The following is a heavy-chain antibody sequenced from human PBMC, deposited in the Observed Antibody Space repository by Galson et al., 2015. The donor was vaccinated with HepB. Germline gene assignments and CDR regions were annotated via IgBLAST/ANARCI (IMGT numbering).Heavy chain of an antibody. CDR2: ISDSGGST. J-gene: IGHJ4*02. Sequence: SLRLSCAASEFTFSTHAMNWVRQAPGKWLEWVSAISDSGGSTYYADSVKGRFTISRDNSKNTLFLQMSSLRAEDTAVYYCAKGLPGGSSSQLDYWGQGTLVTVSS. CDR3: AKGLPGGSSSQLDY. V-gene: IGHV3-23*01. CDR1: EFTFSTHA. D-gene: IGHD6-6*01.